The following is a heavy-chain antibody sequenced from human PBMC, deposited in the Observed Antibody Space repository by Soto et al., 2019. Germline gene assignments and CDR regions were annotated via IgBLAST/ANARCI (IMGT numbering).Heavy chain of an antibody. CDR2: IIPIFGTA. CDR1: GGTFSSYA. V-gene: IGHV1-69*13. D-gene: IGHD4-17*01. Sequence: GASVKVSCKASGGTFSSYAISWVRQAPGQGLEWMGGIIPIFGTANYAQKFQGRVTITADESTSTAYMELSSLRSEDTAVYYCARESHATTFPFLDYWGQGTLVTVSS. CDR3: ARESHATTFPFLDY. J-gene: IGHJ4*02.